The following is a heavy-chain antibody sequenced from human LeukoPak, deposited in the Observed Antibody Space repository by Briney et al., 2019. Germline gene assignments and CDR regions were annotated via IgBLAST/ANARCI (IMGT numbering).Heavy chain of an antibody. CDR1: GFTFTTYA. CDR2: ITGGGTT. CDR3: ARVDQQLVDFDF. V-gene: IGHV3-23*01. Sequence: PGGSLRLSCAASGFTFTTYAMSWVRQAPGKGLEWVSAITGGGTTFYADSVKGRFTISRDNSKNTLDLQMNSLRAEDTAVYYCARVDQQLVDFDFWGQGTLVTVSS. D-gene: IGHD6-13*01. J-gene: IGHJ4*02.